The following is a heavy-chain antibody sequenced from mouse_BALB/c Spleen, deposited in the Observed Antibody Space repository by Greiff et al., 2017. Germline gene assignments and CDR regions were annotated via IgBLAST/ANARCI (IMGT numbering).Heavy chain of an antibody. D-gene: IGHD2-4*01. J-gene: IGHJ4*01. V-gene: IGHV5-6-5*01. CDR2: ISSGGST. CDR1: GFTFSSYA. Sequence: EVHLVESGGGLVKPGGSLKLSCAASGFTFSSYAMSWVRQTPEKRLEWVASISSGGSTYYPDSVKGRFTISRDNARNILYQQMSSLRSGGTAMYYCARGRGDYDGLSYYYAMDDWGEGTSVTVSS. CDR3: ARGRGDYDGLSYYYAMDD.